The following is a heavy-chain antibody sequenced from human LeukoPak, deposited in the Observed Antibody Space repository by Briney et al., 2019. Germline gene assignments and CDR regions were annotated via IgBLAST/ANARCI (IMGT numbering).Heavy chain of an antibody. CDR2: IYHSGST. CDR3: ARGSRRAFDI. J-gene: IGHJ3*02. V-gene: IGHV4-30-2*01. Sequence: SETLSLTCAVSGGSISSGGYSWSWIRQPPGKGLEWIGYIYHSGSTYYNPSLKSRVTISVDRSKNQFSLKLSSVTAAGTAVYYCARGSRRAFDIWGQGTMVTVSS. CDR1: GGSISSGGYS.